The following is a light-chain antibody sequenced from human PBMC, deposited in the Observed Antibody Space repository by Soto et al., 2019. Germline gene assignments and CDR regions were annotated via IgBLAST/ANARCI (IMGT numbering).Light chain of an antibody. V-gene: IGKV1-39*01. CDR3: QQSYSTPPT. J-gene: IGKJ1*01. CDR1: QSISSY. Sequence: DIQMTQSPSSLSASVGDRVTITCRASQSISSYLNWYQQKPGKAPKLLIYAASSLQSGVPSRFSGSGSGTDFTLTISSLHPEDFANYYCQQSYSTPPTFGQGTKVEIK. CDR2: AAS.